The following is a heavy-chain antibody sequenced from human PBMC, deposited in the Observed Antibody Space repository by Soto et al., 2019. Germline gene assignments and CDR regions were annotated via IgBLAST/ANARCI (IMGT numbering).Heavy chain of an antibody. D-gene: IGHD3-3*01. V-gene: IGHV4-4*07. J-gene: IGHJ4*02. Sequence: QLQLQESGPGQVRPSETLSLTCIVSGVSVRSYTWSWVRQPANKGLEWIGRVFSSVSATYNPSLKSRVSISMDTPENRISLKLDSVTAADECVYFCARDGITTCDTWGPGTLVTVSS. CDR2: VFSSVSA. CDR1: GVSVRSYT. CDR3: ARDGITTCDT.